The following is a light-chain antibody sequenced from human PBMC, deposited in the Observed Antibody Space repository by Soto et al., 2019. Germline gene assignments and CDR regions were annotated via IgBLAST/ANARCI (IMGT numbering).Light chain of an antibody. CDR1: QSISSY. Sequence: DIQMTQSPSSLSASVGDRVTITCRASQSISSYLNWYQQKPGKAPKLLIYAASSLQSGVPSRFSGSGSGTDFTLTISSLQPEDFAVYYCQQYRSWPRTFGQGTKVEIK. CDR2: AAS. V-gene: IGKV1-39*01. J-gene: IGKJ1*01. CDR3: QQYRSWPRT.